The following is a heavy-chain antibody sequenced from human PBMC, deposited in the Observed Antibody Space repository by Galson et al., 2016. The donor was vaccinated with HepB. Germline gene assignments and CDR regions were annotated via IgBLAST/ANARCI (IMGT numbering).Heavy chain of an antibody. J-gene: IGHJ5*02. Sequence: SLRLSCAASRFHFSMYAMHWVRQAPGKGLGWVAMIWREGIRTFYADSVKGRFTISRDNAIYTSYLQMNSLRVEDTAVYYCVGEPPSSGWAFDPWGQGTLVTVSS. CDR1: RFHFSMYA. CDR2: IWREGIRT. D-gene: IGHD6-19*01. V-gene: IGHV3-33*01. CDR3: VGEPPSSGWAFDP.